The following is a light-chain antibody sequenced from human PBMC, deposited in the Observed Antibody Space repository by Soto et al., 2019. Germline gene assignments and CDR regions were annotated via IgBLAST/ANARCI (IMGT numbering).Light chain of an antibody. CDR1: SSNIGSNY. V-gene: IGLV1-47*01. CDR3: AAWDDSLSGHVV. CDR2: RNN. J-gene: IGLJ2*01. Sequence: QSVLTQPPSASGTPGQRVTISCSGSSSNIGSNYVYWYQHLPGTAPKLLIYRNNQRPSGVPDRFSGSKSGTSASLAISGLRSEDEADYYCAAWDDSLSGHVVFGGWTKLTVL.